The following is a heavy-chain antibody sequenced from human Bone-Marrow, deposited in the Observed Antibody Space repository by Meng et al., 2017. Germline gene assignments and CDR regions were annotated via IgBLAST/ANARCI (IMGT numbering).Heavy chain of an antibody. CDR2: ISPHTGHR. CDR1: GYTFTSYG. V-gene: IGHV1-18*01. CDR3: ARDYDWGSGDDGGYYFDN. D-gene: IGHD3-16*01. Sequence: QVQLVQSGPEIQKPGASLRLSCETSGYTFTSYGITWVRQAPGQGLEWMGWISPHTGHRNYAQHLQGRLTMTTDKSTSTAYMELKRLRSDDTAVYYCARDYDWGSGDDGGYYFDNWGQGTLVTVSS. J-gene: IGHJ4*02.